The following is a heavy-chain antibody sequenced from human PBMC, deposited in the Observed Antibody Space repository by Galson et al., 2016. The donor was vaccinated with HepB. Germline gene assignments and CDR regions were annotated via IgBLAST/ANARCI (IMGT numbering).Heavy chain of an antibody. J-gene: IGHJ6*02. CDR2: VWYDGVKK. D-gene: IGHD5-24*01. V-gene: IGHV3-33*01. Sequence: SLRLSCAASDFRFSSYNMVGVRQVPGKGLEWVAVVWYDGVKKFYGESVRGRFTVSRDNSESSLSLQMTSLRDEDSAVYYCVRGDVYIPGDLWGQGTTVTVSS. CDR1: DFRFSSYN. CDR3: VRGDVYIPGDL.